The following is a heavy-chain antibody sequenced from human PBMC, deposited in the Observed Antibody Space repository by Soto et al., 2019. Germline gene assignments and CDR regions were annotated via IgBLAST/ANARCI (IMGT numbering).Heavy chain of an antibody. J-gene: IGHJ3*02. CDR1: GFTLSSYA. V-gene: IGHV3-23*01. CDR2: MTGSGFTT. CDR3: ARMPDGQMSTVAFEI. Sequence: GGSLRLSCAASGFTLSSYAMSWVRQAPGKGLQWLSAMTGSGFTTYYADSVKGRFTISRDISKSTLFLQMNSLRAEDTAVYYCARMPDGQMSTVAFEIWGQGTMVTVSS. D-gene: IGHD2-2*01.